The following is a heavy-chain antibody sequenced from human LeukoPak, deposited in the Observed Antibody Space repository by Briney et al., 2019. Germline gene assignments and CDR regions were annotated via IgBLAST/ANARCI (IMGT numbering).Heavy chain of an antibody. CDR1: GGSISTYY. CDR3: ARVFSTNYYDNRGWFDP. J-gene: IGHJ5*02. V-gene: IGHV4-59*01. CDR2: IYYSGST. D-gene: IGHD3-22*01. Sequence: PSETLSLTCTVSGGSISTYYWTWIRQPPGKGLEWIGYIYYSGSTNYNPSLKGRVAISVDTSKNQFSLKLSSVTAADTAVYYCARVFSTNYYDNRGWFDPWGQGTLVTVSS.